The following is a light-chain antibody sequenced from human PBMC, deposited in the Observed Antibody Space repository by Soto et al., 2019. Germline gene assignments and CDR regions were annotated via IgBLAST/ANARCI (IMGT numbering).Light chain of an antibody. J-gene: IGKJ4*01. CDR2: DAS. V-gene: IGKV3-15*01. CDR3: QHYMSWPLT. Sequence: EIVMTQSPVTLSVSPGERATLSCRASHDVSSRLAWYQQKPGQAPRLLIYDASTRATGLPARFSGSGSGTEFTLTISSLQSEDFAVYYCQHYMSWPLTFGGGTKVEIK. CDR1: HDVSSR.